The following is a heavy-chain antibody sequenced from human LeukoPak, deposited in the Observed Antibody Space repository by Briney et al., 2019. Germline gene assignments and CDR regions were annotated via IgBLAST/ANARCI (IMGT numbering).Heavy chain of an antibody. CDR2: TYYRSKWYN. V-gene: IGHV6-1*01. CDR3: ARDREYGSGAYNWFDP. CDR1: GDSVSSNSAA. Sequence: SPTLSLTFAISGDSVSSNSAAWNWIRQSPSRGLEWLGSTYYRSKWYNDYAGGVKSRITIKQDTSKNQFALKLNAVTPEDTAVYYCARDREYGSGAYNWFDPWGQGTLVTVSS. D-gene: IGHD3-10*01. J-gene: IGHJ5*02.